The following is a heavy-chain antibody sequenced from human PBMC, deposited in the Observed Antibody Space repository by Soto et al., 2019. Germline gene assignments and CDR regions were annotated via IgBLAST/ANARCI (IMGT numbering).Heavy chain of an antibody. CDR3: ARVGGIEVAGYFDY. CDR2: IWCDGSNK. V-gene: IGHV3-33*01. Sequence: QVQLVESGGGVVQPGRSLRLSCAASGFTVSSYGMHGVRQAPGKGLEWVAVIWCDGSNKYYADSVKGRFTISRDNSKSTLYLQMNCMRAKDTAVYYCARVGGIEVAGYFDYWGQGTLVIVSS. J-gene: IGHJ4*02. CDR1: GFTVSSYG. D-gene: IGHD6-19*01.